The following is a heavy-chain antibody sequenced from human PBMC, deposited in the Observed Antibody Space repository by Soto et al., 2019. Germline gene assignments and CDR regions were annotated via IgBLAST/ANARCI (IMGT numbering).Heavy chain of an antibody. CDR2: INPNSGGT. Sequence: ASVKVSCKASGYTFTGYYMHWVRQAPGQGLEWMGWINPNSGGTNYAQKFQGWVTMTRDTSISTAYMELSRLRSDDTAVYYCARAGYDSSGCLDYWGQGTLVTVSS. D-gene: IGHD3-22*01. CDR1: GYTFTGYY. J-gene: IGHJ4*02. CDR3: ARAGYDSSGCLDY. V-gene: IGHV1-2*04.